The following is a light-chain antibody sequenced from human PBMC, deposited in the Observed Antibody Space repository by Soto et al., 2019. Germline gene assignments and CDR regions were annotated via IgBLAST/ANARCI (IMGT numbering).Light chain of an antibody. CDR2: GAS. J-gene: IGKJ1*01. CDR1: QSISKN. CDR3: HQYNGWTRT. Sequence: EIVITPSPATLSVSPGERATLSCMASQSISKNLAWYQQKPGQAPSLLFYGASNRASGVPARFSGSGYGTEFTLTISSMKYEDFAIYYCHQYNGWTRTFGHGTKVDIK. V-gene: IGKV3-15*01.